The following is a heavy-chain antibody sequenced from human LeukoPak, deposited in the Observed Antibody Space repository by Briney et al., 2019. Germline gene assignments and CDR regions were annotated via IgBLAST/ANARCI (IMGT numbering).Heavy chain of an antibody. CDR2: IKQDESEK. CDR3: ARDKIEGPTKLDY. CDR1: GFTFSSYR. Sequence: GGSLRLSCAASGFTFSSYRMSWVRQAPGKGLEWVANIKQDESEKYYVDSVKGRFTISRDNANNSLYLQMNSLRAEDTAVYYCARDKIEGPTKLDYWGQGILVTVSS. D-gene: IGHD1-1*01. V-gene: IGHV3-7*01. J-gene: IGHJ4*02.